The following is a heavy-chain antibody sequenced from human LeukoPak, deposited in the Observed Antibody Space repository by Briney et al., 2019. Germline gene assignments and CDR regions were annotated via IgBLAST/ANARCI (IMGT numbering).Heavy chain of an antibody. CDR3: ARGTTTVQRRDTFDV. CDR1: GFTFSTYS. J-gene: IGHJ3*01. Sequence: GGSLRVSCAASGFTFSTYSMDWVRQAPGKGLEWVASISTTSSHIYYAESLKGRFTISRDNAKNSLYLQMNSLRAEDTAVYYCARGTTTVQRRDTFDVWGQGAMVTVSS. D-gene: IGHD4-11*01. CDR2: ISTTSSHI. V-gene: IGHV3-21*01.